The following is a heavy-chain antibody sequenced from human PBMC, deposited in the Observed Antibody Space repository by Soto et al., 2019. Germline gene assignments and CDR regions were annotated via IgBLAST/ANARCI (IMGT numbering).Heavy chain of an antibody. D-gene: IGHD3-22*01. J-gene: IGHJ4*02. V-gene: IGHV1-69*01. Sequence: VSCKASGGTSSNYAISWVRQAPGQGLEWMGGITPIFGTTNYAQKFQGRVTITADESTSTAYMELSSLRSEDTAVYYCARAVRRDYDISGYGTLHFDYWGQGTLVTVSS. CDR1: GGTSSNYA. CDR2: ITPIFGTT. CDR3: ARAVRRDYDISGYGTLHFDY.